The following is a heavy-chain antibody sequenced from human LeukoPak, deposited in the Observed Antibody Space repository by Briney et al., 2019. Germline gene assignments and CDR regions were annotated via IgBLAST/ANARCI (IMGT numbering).Heavy chain of an antibody. CDR3: ARQEPYYYYYGMDV. CDR1: GGSFSGYY. D-gene: IGHD1-1*01. Sequence: SETLSLTCAVYGGSFSGYYWGWIRQPPGKGLEWIGEINHSGSTNYNPSLKSRVTISVDTSKNQFSLKLSSVTAADTAVYYCARQEPYYYYYGMDVWGQGTTVTVSS. J-gene: IGHJ6*02. CDR2: INHSGST. V-gene: IGHV4-34*01.